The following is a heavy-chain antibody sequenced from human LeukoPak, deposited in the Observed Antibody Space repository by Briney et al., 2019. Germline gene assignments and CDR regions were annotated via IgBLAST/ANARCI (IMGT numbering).Heavy chain of an antibody. CDR3: ARDPGALAVAGPPIDY. D-gene: IGHD6-19*01. J-gene: IGHJ4*02. CDR1: GYTFTIYY. CDR2: INPNSGGT. V-gene: IGHV1-2*02. Sequence: ASVKVSCKASGYTFTIYYMHWVRQAPGQGLEWMGWINPNSGGTNYAQKFQGRVTMTRDTSISTAYMELSRLRSDDTAVYYCARDPGALAVAGPPIDYWGQGTLVTVSS.